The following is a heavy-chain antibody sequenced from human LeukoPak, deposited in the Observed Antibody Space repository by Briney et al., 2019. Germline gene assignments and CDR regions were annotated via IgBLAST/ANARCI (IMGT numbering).Heavy chain of an antibody. V-gene: IGHV4-59*01. Sequence: PSEALSLTRTVSGGSISSYYWSWIRQPPGKGLEWIGYFWYSGSTNYNPPLKSRVTISVDTSKNQFSLKLSSVTAADTAVYYCARDGGTMVREGYYYYGMDVWGQGTTVTVSS. CDR3: ARDGGTMVREGYYYYGMDV. CDR1: GGSISSYY. J-gene: IGHJ6*02. CDR2: FWYSGST. D-gene: IGHD3-10*01.